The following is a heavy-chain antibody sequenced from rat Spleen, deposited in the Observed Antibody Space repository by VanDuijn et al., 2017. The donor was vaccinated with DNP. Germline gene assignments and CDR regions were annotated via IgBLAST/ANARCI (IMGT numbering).Heavy chain of an antibody. Sequence: EVQLVESGGGLVQPGNSLKLSCTASGFTFSDYAMAWVRQAPMKGLEWVASISANGGSLRYRDSVKDRFTISRDNANNALFLQMDSLRSEDTATYYCATHGTFVYWGQGTLVTVSS. CDR3: ATHGTFVY. CDR1: GFTFSDYA. CDR2: ISANGGSL. D-gene: IGHD5-1*01. J-gene: IGHJ3*01. V-gene: IGHV5S23*01.